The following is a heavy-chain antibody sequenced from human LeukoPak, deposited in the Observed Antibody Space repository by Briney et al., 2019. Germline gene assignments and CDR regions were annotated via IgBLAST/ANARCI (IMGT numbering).Heavy chain of an antibody. CDR2: INPNSGGT. CDR1: GYTFTGYY. CDR3: ARSLITFGGVSYYCMDV. D-gene: IGHD3-16*01. V-gene: IGHV1-2*02. Sequence: ASVKVSCKASGYTFTGYYMHWVRQAPGQGLEWMGWINPNSGGTNYAQKFQGRVTMTRDTSISTAYMELSRLRSDDTAVYYCARSLITFGGVSYYCMDVWGKGTTVTVSS. J-gene: IGHJ6*03.